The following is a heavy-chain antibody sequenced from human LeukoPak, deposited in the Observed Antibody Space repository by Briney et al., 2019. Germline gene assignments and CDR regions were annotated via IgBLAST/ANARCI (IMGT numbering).Heavy chain of an antibody. D-gene: IGHD6-13*01. V-gene: IGHV3-11*03. CDR1: GFTFSDYY. J-gene: IGHJ4*01. Sequence: PGGSLRLSCAASGFTFSDYYMSWIRQAPGKGLEWVSHISSFSNFRSYADSVKGRFTISRDNAKNSLYLQVNSLRAEGTAVYYCARPTIAAAGNFEYWGHRTLVTVSS. CDR3: ARPTIAAAGNFEY. CDR2: ISSFSNFR.